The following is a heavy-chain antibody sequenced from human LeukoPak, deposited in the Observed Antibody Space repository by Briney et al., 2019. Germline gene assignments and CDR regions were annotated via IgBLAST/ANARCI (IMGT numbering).Heavy chain of an antibody. Sequence: SVKVPCKASGGTFSSYAISWVRLAPAPRIEWTGGVIPILCTANYAQKLQGRVTITTDESTSTAYMVLSSLRSEDTAVYYCARDVTSIVVVTANYGDQIGDAFEIWGQGTMVTVSS. CDR2: VIPILCTA. D-gene: IGHD2-21*02. J-gene: IGHJ3*02. V-gene: IGHV1-69*05. CDR3: ARDVTSIVVVTANYGDQIGDAFEI. CDR1: GGTFSSYA.